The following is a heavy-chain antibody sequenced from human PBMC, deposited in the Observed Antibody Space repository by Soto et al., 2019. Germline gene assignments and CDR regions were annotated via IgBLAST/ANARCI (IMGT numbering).Heavy chain of an antibody. Sequence: GGSLRLSCAASGFTFSSYWMNWGRQAPGKGREWVANIKQDGSEKYYLDSVKGRFTISRDNAKNSLYLQMNSLRDEETAVYYCAREIKTTAIKYYYYGMDVWGQGTTVPVSS. CDR2: IKQDGSEK. CDR1: GFTFSSYW. V-gene: IGHV3-7*01. D-gene: IGHD4-4*01. J-gene: IGHJ6*02. CDR3: AREIKTTAIKYYYYGMDV.